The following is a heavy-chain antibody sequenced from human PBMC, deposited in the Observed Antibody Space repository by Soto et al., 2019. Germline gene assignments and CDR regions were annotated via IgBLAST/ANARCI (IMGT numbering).Heavy chain of an antibody. CDR1: GFTFSSYA. J-gene: IGHJ4*02. Sequence: EVQLLQSGGGLVQPGGSLRLSCAASGFTFSSYAMGWVRQVPGKGLEWVSAISGSGGSTYYADSVKGRFTIPRDNSKNTLYREMNSLRAQDAGIYYCAKDPGYPRSGYYSFDHWGQGTPVSVSS. CDR2: ISGSGGST. CDR3: AKDPGYPRSGYYSFDH. D-gene: IGHD3-22*01. V-gene: IGHV3-23*01.